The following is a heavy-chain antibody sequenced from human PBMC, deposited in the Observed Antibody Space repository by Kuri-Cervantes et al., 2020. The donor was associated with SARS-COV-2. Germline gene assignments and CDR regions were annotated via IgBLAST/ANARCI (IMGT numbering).Heavy chain of an antibody. Sequence: GVLKISCAASGFTFSSYSMNWVRQAPGKGLEWVSYISSSSSTIYYADSVKGRFTISRDNAKNSLYLQMNSLRDEDTAVYYCARDLLNVWSGYYYYYGMDVWGQGTTVTVSS. D-gene: IGHD3-3*01. V-gene: IGHV3-48*02. J-gene: IGHJ6*02. CDR3: ARDLLNVWSGYYYYYGMDV. CDR1: GFTFSSYS. CDR2: ISSSSSTI.